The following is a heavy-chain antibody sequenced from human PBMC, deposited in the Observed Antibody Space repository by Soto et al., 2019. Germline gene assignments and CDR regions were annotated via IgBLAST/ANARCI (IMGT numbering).Heavy chain of an antibody. J-gene: IGHJ6*02. V-gene: IGHV4-59*01. CDR1: GGSISSYY. D-gene: IGHD5-12*01. Sequence: QVQLQESGPGLVKPSETLSLTCTVSGGSISSYYWSWIRQPPGHGLEWIGYISYSGSTNFNPSVKSRVTISVDTSKNHFSLKLNSVTAADTAVYYCARINDYDYLGMDVWGQGTTVTVSS. CDR3: ARINDYDYLGMDV. CDR2: ISYSGST.